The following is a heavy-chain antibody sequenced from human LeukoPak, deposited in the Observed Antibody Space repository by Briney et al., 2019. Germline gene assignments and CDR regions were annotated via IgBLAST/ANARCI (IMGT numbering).Heavy chain of an antibody. CDR2: IYYSGST. CDR1: GGSISSYY. CDR3: ARVRFLEWSPPYYYGMDV. V-gene: IGHV4-59*12. J-gene: IGHJ6*02. Sequence: SETLSLTCTVSGGSISSYYWSWIRQPPGKGLERIGYIYYSGSTNYNPSLKSRVTISVDTSKNQFSLKLSSVTAADTAVYYCARVRFLEWSPPYYYGMDVWGQGTTVTVSS. D-gene: IGHD3-3*01.